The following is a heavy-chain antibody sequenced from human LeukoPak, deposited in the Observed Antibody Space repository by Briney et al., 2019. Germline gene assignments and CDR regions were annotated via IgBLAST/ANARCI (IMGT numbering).Heavy chain of an antibody. Sequence: SETLSLTCAVYGGSFSGYYWSWIRQPPGKGLEWIGEINHSGSTNYNPFLKSRVTISVDTSKNQFSLKLSSVTAADTAVYYCARLLVVTAIKNWFDPWGQGTLVTVSS. D-gene: IGHD2-21*02. CDR1: GGSFSGYY. CDR3: ARLLVVTAIKNWFDP. V-gene: IGHV4-34*01. CDR2: INHSGST. J-gene: IGHJ5*02.